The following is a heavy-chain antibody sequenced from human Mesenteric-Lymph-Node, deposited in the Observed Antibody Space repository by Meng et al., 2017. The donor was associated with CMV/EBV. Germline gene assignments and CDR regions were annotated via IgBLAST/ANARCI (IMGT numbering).Heavy chain of an antibody. CDR1: GGSISSYY. CDR3: ARGYYQLLGLDY. J-gene: IGHJ4*02. V-gene: IGHV4-59*12. D-gene: IGHD2-2*01. Sequence: SETLSLTCTVSGGSISSYYWSWIRQPPGKGLEWIGYIYFSGSTSYNPSLKSRVTISVDTSKNQFSLKLSSVTAADTAVYYCARGYYQLLGLDYWGQGTLVTVSS. CDR2: IYFSGST.